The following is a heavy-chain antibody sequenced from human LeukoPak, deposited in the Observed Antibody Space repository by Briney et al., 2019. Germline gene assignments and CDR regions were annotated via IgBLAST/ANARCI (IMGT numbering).Heavy chain of an antibody. CDR1: GFTFSSYS. D-gene: IGHD3-22*01. V-gene: IGHV3-48*04. Sequence: GSLRLSCAASGFTFSSYSMNWVRQAPGKGLEWVSYISSYSSTIYYADSVKGRFTISRDNAKNSLYLQMNSLRAEDTAVYYCARAYYDSSGYYLGDYWGQGTLVTVSS. CDR2: ISSYSSTI. J-gene: IGHJ4*02. CDR3: ARAYYDSSGYYLGDY.